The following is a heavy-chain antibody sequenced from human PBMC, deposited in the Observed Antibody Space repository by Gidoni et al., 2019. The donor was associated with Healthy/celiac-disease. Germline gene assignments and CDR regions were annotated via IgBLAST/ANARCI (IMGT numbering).Heavy chain of an antibody. J-gene: IGHJ4*02. CDR2: INPSGGST. V-gene: IGHV1-46*03. Sequence: QVQLVQSGAEVKKPGASVKVSCKASGYTFTSYYLHWVRQAPGQGLEWMGIINPSGGSTSYVHKFQGRVIMTRDTSTSTVYMELSSLRSEDTAVYYCASPETNGDWGQGTLVIVSS. CDR3: ASPETNGD. CDR1: GYTFTSYY. D-gene: IGHD2-8*01.